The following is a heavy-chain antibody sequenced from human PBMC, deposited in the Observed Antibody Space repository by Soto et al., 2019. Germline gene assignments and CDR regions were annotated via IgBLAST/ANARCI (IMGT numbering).Heavy chain of an antibody. CDR1: GFTFSSYA. Sequence: QVQLVESGGGVVQPGRSLRLSCAASGFTFSSYAMHWVRQAPGKGLEWVAVISYDGSNKYYADSVKGRFTISRDNSKNTLYLQMNSLRAEDTAVYYCARDSYSSSLLTAWDQGTLVTVSS. J-gene: IGHJ5*02. D-gene: IGHD6-13*01. V-gene: IGHV3-30-3*01. CDR3: ARDSYSSSLLTA. CDR2: ISYDGSNK.